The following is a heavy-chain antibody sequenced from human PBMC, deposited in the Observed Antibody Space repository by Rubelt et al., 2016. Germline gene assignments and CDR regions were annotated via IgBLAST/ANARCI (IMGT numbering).Heavy chain of an antibody. Sequence: QVQLVQSGAEVKKPGASAKVSCKASGYTFTSYGISWVRQAPGQGLEWMGWISAYNGTTNYAQKLKGIVTMTTDTSTSTAYMELRSLRSDDTAVYYCARDPLPVRGVIMTPTHWGQGTLVTVSS. D-gene: IGHD3-10*01. CDR1: GYTFTSYG. J-gene: IGHJ4*02. CDR3: ARDPLPVRGVIMTPTH. CDR2: ISAYNGTT. V-gene: IGHV1-18*01.